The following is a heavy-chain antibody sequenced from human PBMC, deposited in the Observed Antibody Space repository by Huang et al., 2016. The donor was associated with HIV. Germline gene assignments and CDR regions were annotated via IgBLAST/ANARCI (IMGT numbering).Heavy chain of an antibody. CDR1: GFIFSNAW. Sequence: EVQLVESGGGLVQPGGSLRLSCAASGFIFSNAWMSWVRQATGKGLEVVGRIKSKTNGETKDYAAPVKGRFNISRDDSKNTLYLQMSSLKIEDTAVYYCVTPRMGATGLGCWGQGTLVTVSS. J-gene: IGHJ4*02. V-gene: IGHV3-15*01. CDR2: IKSKTNGETK. D-gene: IGHD1-26*01. CDR3: VTPRMGATGLGC.